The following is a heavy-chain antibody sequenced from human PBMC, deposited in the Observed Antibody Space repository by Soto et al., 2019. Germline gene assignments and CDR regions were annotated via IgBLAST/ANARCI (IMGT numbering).Heavy chain of an antibody. CDR2: ISSDGSST. J-gene: IGHJ4*02. V-gene: IGHV3-74*03. CDR3: ATAGTGTFTY. D-gene: IGHD1-1*01. CDR1: GFTFSGSW. Sequence: EVQLVESGGGLVQPGGSLRLSCAASGFTFSGSWMHWVRQAPGKGLVWVSRISSDGSSTTYADSVKGRFTISRYNAKNMLYLQMNSLRAEDTPVYYCATAGTGTFTYWGQGTLATVSS.